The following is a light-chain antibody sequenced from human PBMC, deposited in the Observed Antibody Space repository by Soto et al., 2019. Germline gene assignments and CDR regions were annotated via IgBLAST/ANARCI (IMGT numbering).Light chain of an antibody. J-gene: IGKJ4*01. CDR1: QGISNY. CDR3: QKYNTAPALT. Sequence: DIQMTQSPSSLSASVGDRVTITCQASQGISNYLAWYQQKSGKVPKLLIYAASTLQSGVPSRFSGSGSGTDFTLTISSLQPEDVATYYCQKYNTAPALTFGGGTKVEIK. V-gene: IGKV1-27*01. CDR2: AAS.